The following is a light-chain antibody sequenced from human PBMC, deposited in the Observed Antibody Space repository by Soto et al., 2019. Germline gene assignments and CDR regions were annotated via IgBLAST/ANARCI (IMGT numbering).Light chain of an antibody. CDR3: QQYGSSPGT. CDR2: GAS. J-gene: IGKJ1*01. Sequence: IVLTQSPGTLSLSPGERATLSCRASQRVTSNYLAWYQQRPGQAPRLLIFGASIRDPGLPDRVSGSGAGTDFTLSISRLEPEDFAVYYCQQYGSSPGTFGQGTKVEIK. CDR1: QRVTSNY. V-gene: IGKV3-20*01.